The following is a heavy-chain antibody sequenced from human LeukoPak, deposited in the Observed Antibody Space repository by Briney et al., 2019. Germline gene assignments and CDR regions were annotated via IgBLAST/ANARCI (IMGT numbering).Heavy chain of an antibody. CDR3: ARVGQALGTYYFDY. CDR1: GSTFSSYW. J-gene: IGHJ4*02. Sequence: GGSLRLSCAASGSTFSSYWMHWVRQAPGKGLVWVSRTNSDASSTTYADSVKGRFTISRDNAKNTLYLQMNSLRAEDTAVYYCARVGQALGTYYFDYWGQGTLVTVSS. D-gene: IGHD1-1*01. CDR2: TNSDASST. V-gene: IGHV3-74*03.